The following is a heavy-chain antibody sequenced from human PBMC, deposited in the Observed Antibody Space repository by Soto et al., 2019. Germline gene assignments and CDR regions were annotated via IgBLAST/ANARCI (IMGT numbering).Heavy chain of an antibody. V-gene: IGHV4-30-4*01. J-gene: IGHJ4*02. Sequence: QVQLQESGPGLVKPSQTLSLTCTVSGGSTSSDNYWSWIRQPPGKGLEWIGHIYYSGNTDYNPSLKSRLAISIATSKNQFSRKQSSVTAADTAVYFCAREGGESADGLYYFDSWGQGSLVTVSS. CDR3: AREGGESADGLYYFDS. CDR1: GGSTSSDNY. CDR2: IYYSGNT. D-gene: IGHD3-16*01.